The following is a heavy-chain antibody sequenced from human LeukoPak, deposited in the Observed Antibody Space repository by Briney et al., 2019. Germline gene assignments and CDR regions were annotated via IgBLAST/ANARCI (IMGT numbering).Heavy chain of an antibody. D-gene: IGHD3-16*01. V-gene: IGHV3-7*01. CDR2: IKQDGSEK. CDR1: GFTLSNYW. J-gene: IGHJ6*04. CDR3: ARDPRSFTFVGMDV. Sequence: PGGSLRLSCAASGFTLSNYWMSWVRQAPGKGLEWVANIKQDGSEKYYVDSVKGRYTISRDNAKSSLYLQMNSLRAEDTAVYYCARDPRSFTFVGMDVWGKGTTVTVSS.